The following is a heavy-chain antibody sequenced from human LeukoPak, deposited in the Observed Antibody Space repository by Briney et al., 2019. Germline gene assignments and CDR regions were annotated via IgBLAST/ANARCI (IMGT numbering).Heavy chain of an antibody. CDR1: GFTFSDYA. J-gene: IGHJ4*02. V-gene: IGHV3-9*01. CDR2: INGDSGSL. CDR3: AKDSGWAFAY. D-gene: IGHD6-19*01. Sequence: PGGSLRLSCAASGFTFSDYALHWVRHIPGKGLEWVSSINGDSGSLDYADSVRGRFTISRDNAQNSLHLQMNRLRVEDTAVYYCAKDSGWAFAYWGQGTLVTASS.